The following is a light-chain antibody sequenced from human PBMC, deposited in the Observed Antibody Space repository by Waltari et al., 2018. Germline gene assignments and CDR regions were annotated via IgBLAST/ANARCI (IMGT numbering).Light chain of an antibody. J-gene: IGLJ2*01. CDR3: GTWDSSLSAAV. CDR2: ENN. Sequence: QSVLTQPPSVSAAQGQRVTISCHGSSPNIANNYVCWYHQFPGPAPKLSIDENNKRPSGIPDRFSASKSVTSATLDIPGLQTGYEAYYYCGTWDSSLSAAVFGGGTKLTVL. V-gene: IGLV1-51*02. CDR1: SPNIANNY.